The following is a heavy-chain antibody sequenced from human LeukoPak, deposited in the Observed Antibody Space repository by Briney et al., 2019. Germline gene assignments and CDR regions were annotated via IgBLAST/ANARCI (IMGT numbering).Heavy chain of an antibody. Sequence: SETLSLTCTVSGCSIRSTSYYWGWIRQPPGKGLEWLGSVHHSGSSYDNPSLKSRVTISVDTSKNQSSLKLISVTAADTAVYYCARRSTVAGRGRFDPWGQGTLVTVSS. J-gene: IGHJ5*02. CDR2: VHHSGSS. CDR3: ARRSTVAGRGRFDP. V-gene: IGHV4-39*01. CDR1: GCSIRSTSYY. D-gene: IGHD6-19*01.